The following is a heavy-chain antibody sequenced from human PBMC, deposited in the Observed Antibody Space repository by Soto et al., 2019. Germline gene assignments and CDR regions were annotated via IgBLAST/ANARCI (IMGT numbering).Heavy chain of an antibody. D-gene: IGHD6-13*01. CDR2: IKQDGSEK. V-gene: IGHV3-7*03. CDR1: GFTFSSYW. Sequence: GSLRLSCAASGFTFSSYWMSWVRQAPGKGLEWVANIKQDGSEKYYVDSVKGRFTISRDNAKNSLYLQMNSLRAEDTAVYYCARSGSRSSSRRGAGYYGMDVWGQGTTVTVSS. J-gene: IGHJ6*02. CDR3: ARSGSRSSSRRGAGYYGMDV.